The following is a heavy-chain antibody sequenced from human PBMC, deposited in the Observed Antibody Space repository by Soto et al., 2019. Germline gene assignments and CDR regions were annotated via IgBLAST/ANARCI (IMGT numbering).Heavy chain of an antibody. D-gene: IGHD3-10*01. V-gene: IGHV4-61*01. Sequence: PSETLSLTCAVSGGSISSGCCSWSWIRQPPGKGLEWIGYISNSGYTSYNPSLKSRVIISVDTSKNQFSLSLTSVTAADTAVYYCATQGFGILHGLVDVWGQGTTVTVSS. J-gene: IGHJ6*02. CDR1: GGSISSGCCS. CDR2: ISNSGYT. CDR3: ATQGFGILHGLVDV.